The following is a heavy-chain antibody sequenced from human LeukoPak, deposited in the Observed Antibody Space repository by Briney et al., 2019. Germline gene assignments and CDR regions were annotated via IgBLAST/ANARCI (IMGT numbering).Heavy chain of an antibody. Sequence: GGSLRLSFAASGFTFNSYGMHWVRPAPGKGLEWVAVIWYDGSNKYYADSVKGRFTISRDNSKNTLYLQMNSLRAEDTAVYYCARDDGSGSYIDYWGQGTLVTVSS. J-gene: IGHJ4*02. D-gene: IGHD1-26*01. CDR2: IWYDGSNK. CDR1: GFTFNSYG. V-gene: IGHV3-33*01. CDR3: ARDDGSGSYIDY.